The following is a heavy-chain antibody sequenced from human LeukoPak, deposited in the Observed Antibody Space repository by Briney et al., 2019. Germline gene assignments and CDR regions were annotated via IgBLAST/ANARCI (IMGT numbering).Heavy chain of an antibody. CDR1: GGSFSGYY. V-gene: IGHV4-34*01. D-gene: IGHD2-2*01. CDR2: INHSGST. J-gene: IGHJ5*02. Sequence: SETLSLTCAVYGGSFSGYYWSWLRQPPGKGLEWIGEINHSGSTNYNPSLKSRVTISVDTSKNQFSLKLSSVTAADTAVYYCARGGGYCSSTSCYGAYAVFYNWFDPWGQGTLVTVSS. CDR3: ARGGGYCSSTSCYGAYAVFYNWFDP.